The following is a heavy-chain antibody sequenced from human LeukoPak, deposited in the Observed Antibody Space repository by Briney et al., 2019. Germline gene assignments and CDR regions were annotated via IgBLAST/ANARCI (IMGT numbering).Heavy chain of an antibody. CDR3: ARSMVTIPIPGGY. J-gene: IGHJ4*02. CDR1: GFTVSSNY. D-gene: IGHD2-2*02. V-gene: IGHV3-66*01. CDR2: IYSGGRT. Sequence: GGSLRLSCAASGFTVSSNYMHWVRQAPGKGLEWVSVIYSGGRTYYAESVKGRFTISRDNAKNTLYLQMNSLRAEDTAVYYCARSMVTIPIPGGYWGQGTLVTVSS.